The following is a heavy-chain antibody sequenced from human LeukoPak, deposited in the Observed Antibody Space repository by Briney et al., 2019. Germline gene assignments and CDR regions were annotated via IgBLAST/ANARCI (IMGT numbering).Heavy chain of an antibody. J-gene: IGHJ4*02. CDR3: ARAYSYASY. CDR1: RFTFNSYA. V-gene: IGHV3-23*01. CDR2: IGGSNGIT. D-gene: IGHD5-18*01. Sequence: GGSLRLSCAASRFTFNSYAMSWVRQAPGKGLEWVSVIGGSNGITFYVGSVKGRFTISRDNAKNSLFLQMNSLRVEDTAVYYCARAYSYASYWGLGTLVTVSS.